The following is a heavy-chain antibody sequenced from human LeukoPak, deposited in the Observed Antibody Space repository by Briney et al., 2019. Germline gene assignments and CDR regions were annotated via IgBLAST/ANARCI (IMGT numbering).Heavy chain of an antibody. CDR1: GYTFTSYD. J-gene: IGHJ5*02. Sequence: GASVKVSCKASGYTFTSYDINWVRQATGQGLEWMGWMNPNSGNTGYAQKFQGRVTITRNTSISTAYMELSSLRSEDTAVYYCARGNDILTGYYGNNWFDPWGQGTLVTVSS. D-gene: IGHD3-9*01. V-gene: IGHV1-8*03. CDR2: MNPNSGNT. CDR3: ARGNDILTGYYGNNWFDP.